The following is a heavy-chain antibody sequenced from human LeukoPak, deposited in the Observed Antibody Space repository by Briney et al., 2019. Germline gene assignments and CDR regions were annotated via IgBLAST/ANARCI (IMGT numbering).Heavy chain of an antibody. Sequence: SETLSLTCGVSGGSITNTNYWTWVRQPPGKGLGWIGEVNLQGSTNYNPSLMGRVAISVDTSENHISLQLTSVTAADTAVYYCAREGGPYRPLDYSGQGTLVTVSS. J-gene: IGHJ4*02. CDR1: GGSITNTNY. V-gene: IGHV4-4*02. CDR3: AREGGPYRPLDY. CDR2: VNLQGST.